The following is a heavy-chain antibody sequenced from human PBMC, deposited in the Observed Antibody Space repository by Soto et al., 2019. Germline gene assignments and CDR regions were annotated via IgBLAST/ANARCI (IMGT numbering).Heavy chain of an antibody. Sequence: SETLSLTCTVSGGSFSTYYCNWVRQSAATGLEWIGRIYPSGSTTYNPSLKSRLTMSVDTSKNQFSLRLTSMTAADTAVYYCATGRSEVVPGAMDTWGQGTLVTIS. J-gene: IGHJ5*02. D-gene: IGHD2-2*01. CDR2: IYPSGST. CDR3: ATGRSEVVPGAMDT. CDR1: GGSFSTYY. V-gene: IGHV4-4*07.